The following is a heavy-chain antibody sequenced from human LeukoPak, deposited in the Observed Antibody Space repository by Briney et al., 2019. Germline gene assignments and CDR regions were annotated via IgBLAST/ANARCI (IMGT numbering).Heavy chain of an antibody. J-gene: IGHJ6*02. CDR1: GGSISSGDYY. CDR3: ARGYSYDYYYGMDV. V-gene: IGHV4-30-4*01. Sequence: SQTLSLTCTVSGGSISSGDYYWSWIRQPPGKGREWIGYIYYSGSTYYNPSLKSRVTISVDTSKNQFSLKLSSVTAADTAVYYCARGYSYDYYYGMDVWGQGNTVTVSS. CDR2: IYYSGST. D-gene: IGHD5-18*01.